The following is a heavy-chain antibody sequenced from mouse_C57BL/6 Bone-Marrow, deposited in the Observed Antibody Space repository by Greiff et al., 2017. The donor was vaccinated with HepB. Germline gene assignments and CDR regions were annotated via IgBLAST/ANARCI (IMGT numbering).Heavy chain of an antibody. J-gene: IGHJ4*01. CDR3: ARGDSNDYAMDY. Sequence: VKLVESGAELVKPGASVKISCKASGYAFSSYWMNWVKQRPGKGLEWIGQIYPGDGDTNYNGKFKGKATLTADKSSSTAYMQLSSLTSEDSAVYFCARGDSNDYAMDYWGQGTSVTVSS. D-gene: IGHD2-5*01. CDR2: IYPGDGDT. V-gene: IGHV1-80*01. CDR1: GYAFSSYW.